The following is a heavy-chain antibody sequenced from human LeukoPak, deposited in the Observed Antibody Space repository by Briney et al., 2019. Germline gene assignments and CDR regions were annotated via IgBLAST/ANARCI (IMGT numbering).Heavy chain of an antibody. CDR2: ISGSGGTT. Sequence: GGSLRLSCAGSGSTFSSYAVTWVRQAPGKGLEWVSSISGSGGTTYNADSVRGRFTLSRDNSKNTVYLQMSRLSAGDTALYYCAIGVPGVVAATYFDHWGQGTPVTVSS. CDR1: GSTFSSYA. D-gene: IGHD2-15*01. CDR3: AIGVPGVVAATYFDH. V-gene: IGHV3-23*01. J-gene: IGHJ4*02.